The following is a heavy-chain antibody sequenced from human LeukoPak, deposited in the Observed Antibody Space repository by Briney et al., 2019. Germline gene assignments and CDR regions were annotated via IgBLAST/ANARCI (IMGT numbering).Heavy chain of an antibody. V-gene: IGHV5-51*01. J-gene: IGHJ3*02. Sequence: GESLKISCKGSGYSFTSYWIGWVRQMPGKGLEWIGIIYPGDSDPRYSPSFQGQVTISADKSISTAYLQWSSLKASDTAMYYCARPNYYDSSGYYDDAFDIWGQGTMVTVSS. CDR3: ARPNYYDSSGYYDDAFDI. CDR1: GYSFTSYW. D-gene: IGHD3-22*01. CDR2: IYPGDSDP.